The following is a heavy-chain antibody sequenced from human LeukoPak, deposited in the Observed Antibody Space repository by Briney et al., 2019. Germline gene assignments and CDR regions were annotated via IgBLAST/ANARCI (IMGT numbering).Heavy chain of an antibody. V-gene: IGHV3-33*06. CDR1: GFTFSNYV. D-gene: IGHD6-19*01. Sequence: GGSLRLSCAASGFTFSNYVMHWVRQAPGKGLEWAAIISSDGSPKSYADSVKGRFSISRDNSKNTLYLEMNSLRAEDTAVYYCAKDQLSRGWSYFDYWGQGTLVTVSS. CDR3: AKDQLSRGWSYFDY. CDR2: ISSDGSPK. J-gene: IGHJ4*02.